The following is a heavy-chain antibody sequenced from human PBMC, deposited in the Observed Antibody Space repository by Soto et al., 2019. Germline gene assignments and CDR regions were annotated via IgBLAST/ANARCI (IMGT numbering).Heavy chain of an antibody. CDR1: GYTFTSYA. V-gene: IGHV1-18*01. CDR2: ISAYNGNT. CDR3: ARDMAMVREAYYFDY. Sequence: ASVKVSCKASGYTFTSYAMHWVRQAPGQRLEWMGWISAYNGNTNYAQKLQGRVTMTTDTSTSTAYMELRSLRSDDTAVYYCARDMAMVREAYYFDYWGQGTLVTVSS. D-gene: IGHD3-10*01. J-gene: IGHJ4*02.